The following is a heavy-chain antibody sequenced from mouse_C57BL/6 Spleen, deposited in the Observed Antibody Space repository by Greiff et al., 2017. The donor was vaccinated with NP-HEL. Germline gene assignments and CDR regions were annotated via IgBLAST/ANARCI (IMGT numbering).Heavy chain of an antibody. V-gene: IGHV1-82*01. CDR2: IYPGDGDT. CDR1: GYAFSSSW. D-gene: IGHD2-13*01. CDR3: AREDYYWYFDV. J-gene: IGHJ1*03. Sequence: VQLQQSGPELVKPGASVKISCKASGYAFSSSWMNWVKQRPGKGLEWIGRIYPGDGDTNYNGKFKGKATLTADKSSSTAYMQLSSLTSEDSAVYFCAREDYYWYFDVWGTGTTVTVSS.